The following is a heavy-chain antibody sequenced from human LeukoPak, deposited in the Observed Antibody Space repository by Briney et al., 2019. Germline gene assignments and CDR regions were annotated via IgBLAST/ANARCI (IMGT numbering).Heavy chain of an antibody. CDR2: MNPNSGNT. D-gene: IGHD1-1*01. CDR3: ARGKRSWNDCFDY. CDR1: GYTFTSYD. Sequence: ASVKVSCKASGYTFTSYDINWVRQATGQGLEWMGGMNPNSGNTGYAQKFQGRVTMTRNTSISTDYMELSSLRAEDTAVYYCARGKRSWNDCFDYWGQGTLVTVSS. V-gene: IGHV1-8*01. J-gene: IGHJ4*02.